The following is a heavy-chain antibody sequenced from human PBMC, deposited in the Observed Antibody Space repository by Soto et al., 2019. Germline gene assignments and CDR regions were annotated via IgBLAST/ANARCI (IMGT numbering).Heavy chain of an antibody. Sequence: SETLSLTCTVSGDSISTDYWSWIRQSPEKGLEWIGFIYYGGSTNYNPSLKSRVTISVDTPKNQFSLKLSSVTAADTAVYYCAKNWNWGSLVHWGQGTLVTVS. J-gene: IGHJ4*02. CDR1: GDSISTDY. CDR3: AKNWNWGSLVH. D-gene: IGHD7-27*01. V-gene: IGHV4-59*08. CDR2: IYYGGST.